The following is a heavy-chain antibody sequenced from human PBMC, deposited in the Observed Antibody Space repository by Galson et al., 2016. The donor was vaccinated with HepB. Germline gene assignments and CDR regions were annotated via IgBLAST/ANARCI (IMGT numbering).Heavy chain of an antibody. CDR3: ARSGIYVFWSGYYKKSYYYQCGLDA. D-gene: IGHD3-3*01. Sequence: SLRLSCAASRFTFSRFWMSWVRQAPGKGLEWVANIKQDGSEKYYVDSVKGRFTISRDNAKNSLFLQMNSLRAEDTAVYYCARSGIYVFWSGYYKKSYYYQCGLDAWGKGTPVTVSS. CDR2: IKQDGSEK. V-gene: IGHV3-7*01. J-gene: IGHJ6*04. CDR1: RFTFSRFW.